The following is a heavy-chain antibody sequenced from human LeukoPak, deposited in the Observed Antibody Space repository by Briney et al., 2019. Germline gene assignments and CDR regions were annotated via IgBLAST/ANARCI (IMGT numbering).Heavy chain of an antibody. Sequence: GGSLRLSCAASGFTFSSYGMHWVRQAPGKGLEWVAFIRYDESNKYYADSVKGRFTISRDNSKNTLYLQMNSLRAEDTAVYYCAKRRDIVVVPAVSDYWGQGTLVTVSS. D-gene: IGHD2-2*01. V-gene: IGHV3-30*02. J-gene: IGHJ4*02. CDR2: IRYDESNK. CDR1: GFTFSSYG. CDR3: AKRRDIVVVPAVSDY.